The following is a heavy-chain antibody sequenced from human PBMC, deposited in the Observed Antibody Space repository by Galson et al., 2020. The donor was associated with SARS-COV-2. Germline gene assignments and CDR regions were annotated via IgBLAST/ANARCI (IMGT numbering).Heavy chain of an antibody. Sequence: LSLTCAASGFTFSSYGMHWVRQAPGKGLEWVAVISYDGSNKYYADSVKGRFTISRDNSKNTLYLQMNSLRAEDTAVYYCAKGLQSYYDSSGYYFNLYYYYYGMDVWGQGTTVTVSS. CDR1: GFTFSSYG. D-gene: IGHD3-22*01. CDR3: AKGLQSYYDSSGYYFNLYYYYYGMDV. V-gene: IGHV3-30*18. J-gene: IGHJ6*02. CDR2: ISYDGSNK.